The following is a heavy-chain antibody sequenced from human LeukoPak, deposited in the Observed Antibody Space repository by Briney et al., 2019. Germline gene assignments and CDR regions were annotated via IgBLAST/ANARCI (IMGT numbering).Heavy chain of an antibody. V-gene: IGHV3-74*01. D-gene: IGHD3-10*01. Sequence: GGSLRLSCAASGFTFGSYWMHWVRQAPGKGLVWVSRINTDGGSTTYADSVKGRFTISRDNAKNTLYLQMNSLRAEDTAVYYCARDGTYGSGSYEMDYWGQGTLVTVSP. CDR1: GFTFGSYW. CDR3: ARDGTYGSGSYEMDY. J-gene: IGHJ4*02. CDR2: INTDGGST.